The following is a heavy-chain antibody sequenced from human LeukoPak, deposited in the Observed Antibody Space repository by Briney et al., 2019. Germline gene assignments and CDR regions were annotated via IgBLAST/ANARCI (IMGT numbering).Heavy chain of an antibody. J-gene: IGHJ5*02. V-gene: IGHV3-23*01. CDR2: ISGSGGST. CDR1: GFTFSSYA. D-gene: IGHD6-19*01. Sequence: PGGSLRLSCAASGFTFSSYAMSWVRQAPGKGLEWVSAISGSGGSTYYADSVKGRFTISRDNSKSTLYLQMNSLRAEDTAVYYCAKDRLRIAVAGTSGGLDPWGQGTLVTVSS. CDR3: AKDRLRIAVAGTSGGLDP.